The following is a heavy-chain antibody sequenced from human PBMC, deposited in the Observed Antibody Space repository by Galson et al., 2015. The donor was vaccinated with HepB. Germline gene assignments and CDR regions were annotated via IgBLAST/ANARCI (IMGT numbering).Heavy chain of an antibody. D-gene: IGHD4-23*01. V-gene: IGHV4-39*01. CDR2: IYYRGTT. CDR3: ARPSYGGGQYTGDFDY. CDR1: GASISSSNYY. J-gene: IGHJ4*02. Sequence: ATLSLPCTVSGASISSSNYYWGWTRRPPGKGLAWIGSIYYRGTTHYNPSLRSPVTISIDTSKNQFSLTLSSMTAADTAVYYCARPSYGGGQYTGDFDYWGQGALVTVSS.